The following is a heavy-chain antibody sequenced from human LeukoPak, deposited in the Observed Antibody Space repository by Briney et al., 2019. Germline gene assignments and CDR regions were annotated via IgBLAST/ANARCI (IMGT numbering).Heavy chain of an antibody. Sequence: GGSLRLSCAASGFTFSSYWMSWVRQAPGKGLEWVANIKQDGSEKYYVDSVKGRFTISRDNAKNSLYLQMNSLRAEDTAVYYCARDETSIAAPFDYWGQGTLVTVSS. CDR3: ARDETSIAAPFDY. D-gene: IGHD6-6*01. CDR1: GFTFSSYW. V-gene: IGHV3-7*01. J-gene: IGHJ4*02. CDR2: IKQDGSEK.